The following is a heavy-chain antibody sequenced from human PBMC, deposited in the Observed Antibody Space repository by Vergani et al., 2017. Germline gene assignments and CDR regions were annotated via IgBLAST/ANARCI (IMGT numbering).Heavy chain of an antibody. V-gene: IGHV3-23*01. CDR3: AKARQPSSSWFGLDYYDYGMDV. J-gene: IGHJ6*02. D-gene: IGHD6-13*01. CDR2: ISGSGGST. CDR1: VFTFSSYA. Sequence: EVQLLESGGGLVQPGGSLRFSCASSVFTFSSYAMSWVRQAPRKGLEWVSAISGSGGSTYDADSVKGRFTISRDNSKNTLYLQMNSRRAEDTAVYYCAKARQPSSSWFGLDYYDYGMDVWGQGTTVTVSS.